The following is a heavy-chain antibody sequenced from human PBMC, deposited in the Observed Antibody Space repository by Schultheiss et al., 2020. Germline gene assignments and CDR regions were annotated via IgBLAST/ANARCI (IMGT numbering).Heavy chain of an antibody. D-gene: IGHD6-6*01. V-gene: IGHV5-51*01. CDR2: IYPGDSDT. Sequence: GESLKISCKGSGYSFTSYWIGWVRQMPGKGLEWMGIIYPGDSDTRYSPSFQGPVTVSADKSISTAYLQWSSLKASDTAMYYCARLPPRSSARYGMDVWGQGTTVTVSS. CDR3: ARLPPRSSARYGMDV. CDR1: GYSFTSYW. J-gene: IGHJ6*02.